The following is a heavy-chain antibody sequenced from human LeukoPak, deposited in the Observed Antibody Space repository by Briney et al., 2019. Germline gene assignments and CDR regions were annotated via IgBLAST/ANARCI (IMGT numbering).Heavy chain of an antibody. J-gene: IGHJ5*02. Sequence: SVKVSCKASGYTFTGYYMHWVRQAPGQGLEWMGWTNPNSGGTNYAQKFQGRVTMTRDTSISTAYMELSRLRSDDTAVYYCARDALEQWLVRENWFDPWGQGTLVTVSS. CDR3: ARDALEQWLVRENWFDP. V-gene: IGHV1-2*02. CDR2: TNPNSGGT. CDR1: GYTFTGYY. D-gene: IGHD6-19*01.